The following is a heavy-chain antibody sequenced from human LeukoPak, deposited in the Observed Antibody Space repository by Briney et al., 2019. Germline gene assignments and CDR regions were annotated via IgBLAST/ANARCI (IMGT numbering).Heavy chain of an antibody. V-gene: IGHV1-69*05. Sequence: GASVKVSCKASGGTFSSYAISWVRQAPGQGLEWMGRIIPISGTANYAQKFQGRVTITTDESTSTAYMELSSLRSEDTAVYYCATTHLNYYDSNGYYPRDYWGQGTLVTVSS. CDR2: IIPISGTA. CDR3: ATTHLNYYDSNGYYPRDY. CDR1: GGTFSSYA. D-gene: IGHD3-22*01. J-gene: IGHJ4*02.